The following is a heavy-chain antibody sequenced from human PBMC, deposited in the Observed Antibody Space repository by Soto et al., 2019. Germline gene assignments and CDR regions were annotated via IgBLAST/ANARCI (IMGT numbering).Heavy chain of an antibody. J-gene: IGHJ4*02. CDR2: IKQDGSEE. CDR1: GFIFSSYW. D-gene: IGHD1-26*01. CDR3: AREWET. V-gene: IGHV3-7*04. Sequence: EVQLVESGGGLVQPGGSLRLSCAASGFIFSSYWVNWVRQAPGKGLEWVANIKQDGSEEYYVDSVKGRFTISRDNAKNSLYLQMNSLRAEDTAVYYCAREWETWGQGTLVTVSS.